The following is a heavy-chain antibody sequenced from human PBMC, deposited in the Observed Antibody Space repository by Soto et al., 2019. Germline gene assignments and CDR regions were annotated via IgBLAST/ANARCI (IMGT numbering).Heavy chain of an antibody. D-gene: IGHD3-10*01. Sequence: LPLTCVISGDSVSSNSAGWNWIRQSPSRGLEWLGGTYYKSKWNNDYALSVKSRITINPDTSKNQFSLHLYSVTPEDTAVYYCTGITWFRGMDVWGQGTPVTVSS. CDR1: GDSVSSNSAG. CDR2: TYYKSKWNN. J-gene: IGHJ6*02. CDR3: TGITWFRGMDV. V-gene: IGHV6-1*01.